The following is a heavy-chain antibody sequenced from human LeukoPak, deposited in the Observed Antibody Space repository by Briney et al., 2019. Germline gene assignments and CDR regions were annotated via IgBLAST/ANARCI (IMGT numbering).Heavy chain of an antibody. CDR1: GFTFSSYA. D-gene: IGHD6-19*01. Sequence: GGSLRLSCAASGFTFSSYAMSWVRQAPGKGLEWVSAISGSGGSTYYADSVKGRFTISRDNAKNSLYLQMNSLRAEDTAVYYCARVRGSSGWWGGPVNDPFDYWGQGTLVTVSS. CDR3: ARVRGSSGWWGGPVNDPFDY. J-gene: IGHJ4*02. V-gene: IGHV3-23*01. CDR2: ISGSGGST.